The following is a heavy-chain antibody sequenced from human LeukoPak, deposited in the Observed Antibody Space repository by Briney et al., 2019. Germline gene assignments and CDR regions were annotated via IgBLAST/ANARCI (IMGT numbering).Heavy chain of an antibody. CDR3: ARTISNIQRRPMDS. V-gene: IGHV5-51*01. J-gene: IGHJ4*02. D-gene: IGHD1-1*01. Sequence: GGSLKIPCKGSGYSFTSYWIGWLRQMPGKGLEWMGIIYTSDSDTRYSPSFQGQVTISADKSISTAYLQWSSLKASDTAMYYCARTISNIQRRPMDSWGQGTLVTASS. CDR1: GYSFTSYW. CDR2: IYTSDSDT.